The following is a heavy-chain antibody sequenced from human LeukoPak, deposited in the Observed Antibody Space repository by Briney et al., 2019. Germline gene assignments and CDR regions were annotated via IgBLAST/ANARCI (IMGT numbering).Heavy chain of an antibody. CDR1: GYSFTGYW. CDR3: ARHPGATFTVTTSLGMDV. Sequence: GESLKISCKGSGYSFTGYWIGWVRQMPGKGLEWMGIIYPGDSDTRYSPSFQGQVTISADKSISTAYLQWSSLKASDTAMYYCARHPGATFTVTTSLGMDVWGQGTTVTVSS. CDR2: IYPGDSDT. J-gene: IGHJ6*02. V-gene: IGHV5-51*01. D-gene: IGHD4-11*01.